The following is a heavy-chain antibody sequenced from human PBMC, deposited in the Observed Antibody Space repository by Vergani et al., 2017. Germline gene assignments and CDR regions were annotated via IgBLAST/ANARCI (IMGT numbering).Heavy chain of an antibody. CDR1: GGSFNDYW. D-gene: IGHD2-8*01. V-gene: IGHV4-34*01. Sequence: QAQLQQWGAGLLKPSETLSLTCAIYGGSFNDYWWTWIRRPPGKGLEWIGEIRHDGITHYSPSLKSRVTISIDTSTHQFSLNLRSVTAADTAVYYWAREGYCTNGVCFTLFDVWGQGALVTVSS. CDR2: IRHDGIT. CDR3: AREGYCTNGVCFTLFDV. J-gene: IGHJ4*02.